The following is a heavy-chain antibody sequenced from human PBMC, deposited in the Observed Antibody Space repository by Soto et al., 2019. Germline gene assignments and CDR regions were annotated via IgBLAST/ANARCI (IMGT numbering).Heavy chain of an antibody. Sequence: QVQLVQSGADVKKPGSSVKVSCQASGVTFSSETLGWVRQAPGQGLVWVGGIIPLFGTASYAQKLQGRVTITADESTSTVYMELSSLRSADTSVYFCATELGENPASPFDAWGQGTLVTVSS. V-gene: IGHV1-69*01. CDR2: IIPLFGTA. CDR1: GVTFSSET. CDR3: ATELGENPASPFDA. J-gene: IGHJ4*02. D-gene: IGHD3-10*01.